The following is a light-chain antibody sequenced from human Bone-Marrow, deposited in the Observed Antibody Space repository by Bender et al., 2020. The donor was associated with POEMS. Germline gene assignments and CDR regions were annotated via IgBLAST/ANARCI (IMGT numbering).Light chain of an antibody. CDR1: SSNIGAHA. CDR2: PSH. CDR3: AVWDDSLNGWV. Sequence: QSVLTQPPSASGTPGQRVTISCSGGSSNIGAHAVNWYQHLPGTAPQPLNYPSHLRPSEVPDQFSVSRSGTAASLAISGLQSEDEADYYCAVWDDSLNGWVFGGGAKLTVL. V-gene: IGLV1-44*01. J-gene: IGLJ3*02.